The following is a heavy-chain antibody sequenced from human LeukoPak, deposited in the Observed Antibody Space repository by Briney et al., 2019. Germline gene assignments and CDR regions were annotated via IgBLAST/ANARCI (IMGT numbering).Heavy chain of an antibody. Sequence: SGGSRRLSCAASGFTFSDYYMSWIRQAPGKGLEWVSYISSSSSYTNYADSVKGRFTISRDNAKNSLYLQMNSLRAEDTAVYYCATERSTGTFRYWGQGTLVTVSS. J-gene: IGHJ4*02. D-gene: IGHD1-1*01. V-gene: IGHV3-11*05. CDR2: ISSSSSYT. CDR1: GFTFSDYY. CDR3: ATERSTGTFRY.